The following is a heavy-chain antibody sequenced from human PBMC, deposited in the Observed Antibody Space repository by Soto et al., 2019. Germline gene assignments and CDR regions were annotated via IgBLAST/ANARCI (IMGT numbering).Heavy chain of an antibody. D-gene: IGHD5-12*01. CDR2: IIPIFGTA. J-gene: IGHJ2*01. V-gene: IGHV1-69*12. CDR1: GGTFSSYA. Sequence: QVQLVQSGAEVKKPGSSVKVSCKASGGTFSSYAISWVRQAPGQGLEWMGGIIPIFGTANYAQKFQGRVTVTADESTSTAYMELSSLRSEDTAVYYCARVTVEMAQNTYFDLWGRGTLVTVSS. CDR3: ARVTVEMAQNTYFDL.